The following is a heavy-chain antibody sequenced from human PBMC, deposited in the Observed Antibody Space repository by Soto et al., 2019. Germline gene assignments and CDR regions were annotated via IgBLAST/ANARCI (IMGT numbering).Heavy chain of an antibody. Sequence: EVQLVESGGGLVQPGRSLRLSCAASGFTFDDYAMHWVRQAPGKGLEWVSGISWNSGSIGYADSVKGRFTISRDNAKNSLYLQMNSLRAEDTALYYCAKDPTPPWDSSGEGYFDLWGRGTLVTVSS. D-gene: IGHD3-22*01. V-gene: IGHV3-9*01. CDR3: AKDPTPPWDSSGEGYFDL. J-gene: IGHJ2*01. CDR1: GFTFDDYA. CDR2: ISWNSGSI.